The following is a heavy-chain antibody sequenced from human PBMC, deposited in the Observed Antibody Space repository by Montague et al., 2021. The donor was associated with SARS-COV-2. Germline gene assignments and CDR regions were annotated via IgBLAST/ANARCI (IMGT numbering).Heavy chain of an antibody. J-gene: IGHJ3*02. CDR1: GFTFSNYD. D-gene: IGHD3-16*02. CDR2: ISTSAYTT. V-gene: IGHV3-48*03. Sequence: SLRLSCAASGFTFSNYDMNWVRQAPGKGPECISYISTSAYTTSYAGSVKGRFTISRDNGKNSLYLQMNSLRVEDTAVYYCTRDYRSIVGDGLDIWGQETKVTVSS. CDR3: TRDYRSIVGDGLDI.